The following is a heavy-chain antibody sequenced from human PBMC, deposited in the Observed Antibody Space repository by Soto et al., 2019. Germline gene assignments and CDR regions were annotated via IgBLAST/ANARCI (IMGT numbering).Heavy chain of an antibody. V-gene: IGHV3-43*01. CDR3: AKEKDRIFDY. CDR2: ITWDAGSA. Sequence: EVQLVVSGGLVVRPGGSLRLSCAGSGFTFDDHTMHWVRQAPGKGLEWVSLITWDAGSAFYADSVRGRFTISRDNSKNALYVQMNSMRTEDSALYYCAKEKDRIFDYWGRGTPVAFAS. J-gene: IGHJ4*02. CDR1: GFTFDDHT.